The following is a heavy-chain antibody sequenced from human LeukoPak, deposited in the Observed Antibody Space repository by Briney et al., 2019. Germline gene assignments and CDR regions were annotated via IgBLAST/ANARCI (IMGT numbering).Heavy chain of an antibody. CDR3: ARHVVAVGFDY. D-gene: IGHD3-22*01. Sequence: GGTLRLSCAASGFTFSSYTMNWVRQAPGKGLEWVSSITSSSSYIYYADSVMGRFTISRDNANNSLYLQMNSLRAEDTAVYYCARHVVAVGFDYWGQGTLVTVSS. V-gene: IGHV3-21*01. CDR2: ITSSSSYI. CDR1: GFTFSSYT. J-gene: IGHJ4*02.